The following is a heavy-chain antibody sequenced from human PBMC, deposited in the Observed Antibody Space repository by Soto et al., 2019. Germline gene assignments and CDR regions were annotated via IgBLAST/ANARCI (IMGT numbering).Heavy chain of an antibody. CDR1: GLSFSRYA. D-gene: IGHD2-8*01. CDR3: ARDGVVLMVYASYYFDY. CDR2: ISYDGSNK. J-gene: IGHJ4*02. V-gene: IGHV3-30-3*01. Sequence: SLRPSCAASGLSFSRYAMPRVRQAPGKGLEWVAVISYDGSNKYYADSVKGRFTISIDNSKNTLYLQMNSLRAEDTAVYYCARDGVVLMVYASYYFDYWGQRTMVTVYS.